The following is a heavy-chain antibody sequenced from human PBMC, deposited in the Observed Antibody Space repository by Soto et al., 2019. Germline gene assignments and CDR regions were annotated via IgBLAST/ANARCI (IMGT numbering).Heavy chain of an antibody. D-gene: IGHD3-10*01. CDR3: TRGGGAWGSFDAFDI. CDR2: IYYSGST. Sequence: QVQLQESGPGLVKPSETLSLTCTVSGGSMKNHYWSWFRQPPGKGPEWIGSIYYSGSTNYNTSLKSRLTISVDTSKNQFSLKLTSLSAADTALYYCTRGGGAWGSFDAFDIWGQGTKVTVSS. CDR1: GGSMKNHY. J-gene: IGHJ3*02. V-gene: IGHV4-59*11.